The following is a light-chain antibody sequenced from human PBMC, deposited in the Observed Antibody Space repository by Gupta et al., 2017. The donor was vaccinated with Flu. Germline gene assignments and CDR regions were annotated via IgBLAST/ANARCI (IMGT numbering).Light chain of an antibody. CDR3: APFDDSLNGWV. CDR1: SSNIGTNT. V-gene: IGLV1-44*01. CDR2: SNN. Sequence: SVLTQPPSASGTPGQRVTISCSGSSSNIGTNTVNWYHQLPGTAPKLLIYSNNQRPSGVPDRFSGSKSGTSASLSISGLQADDEADYYCAPFDDSLNGWVFGGGTKLTVL. J-gene: IGLJ3*02.